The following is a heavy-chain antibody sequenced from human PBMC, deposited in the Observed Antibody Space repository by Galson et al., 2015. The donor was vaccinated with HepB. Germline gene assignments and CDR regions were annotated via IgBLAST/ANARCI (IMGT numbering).Heavy chain of an antibody. CDR1: GFTFTVYW. Sequence: SLRLSCAASGFTFTVYWISWVRQSPGKGLEWVANIRQDGKETSYVDSVKGRFIISRDNAKNSLYLQMNSLRAEDTAVYFCVREGIGGFDSWGQGTLVTVSS. J-gene: IGHJ4*02. V-gene: IGHV3-7*05. D-gene: IGHD3-16*01. CDR2: IRQDGKET. CDR3: VREGIGGFDS.